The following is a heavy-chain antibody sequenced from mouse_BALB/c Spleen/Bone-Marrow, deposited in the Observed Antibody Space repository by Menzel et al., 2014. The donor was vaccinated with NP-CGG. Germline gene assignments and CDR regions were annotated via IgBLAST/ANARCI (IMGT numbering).Heavy chain of an antibody. Sequence: VKLMESGPELVKPGASVKISCKASGYSFTSYYIHWVKQRSGQGLEWIGWFYPGSGSIKYNEKFKDKATLTADKSSSTVYMELSRLTSEDSAVYFCARHEGGGYFDYWGQGTTLTVSS. CDR1: GYSFTSYY. J-gene: IGHJ2*01. CDR2: FYPGSGSI. D-gene: IGHD1-1*02. V-gene: IGHV1-62-2*01. CDR3: ARHEGGGYFDY.